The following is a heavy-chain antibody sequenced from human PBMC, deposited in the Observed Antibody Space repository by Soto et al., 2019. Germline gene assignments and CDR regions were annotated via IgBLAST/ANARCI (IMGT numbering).Heavy chain of an antibody. CDR1: GFTFRTYT. CDR3: AKFAAGPKKNLYYYYGMDV. V-gene: IGHV3-21*01. CDR2: IRGFSPYT. J-gene: IGHJ6*02. D-gene: IGHD2-15*01. Sequence: PGGSLRLSCISSGFTFRTYTMNWVRQAPGKGLEWVSGIRGFSPYTFYAESVKGRFTISRDNAKNSLYLQMNSLRAEDTAVYYCAKFAAGPKKNLYYYYGMDVWGQGTTVTSP.